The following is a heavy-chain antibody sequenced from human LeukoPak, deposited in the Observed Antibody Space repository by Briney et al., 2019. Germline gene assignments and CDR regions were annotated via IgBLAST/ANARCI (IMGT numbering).Heavy chain of an antibody. D-gene: IGHD2-2*01. CDR2: INYSGST. CDR1: GGSISSSSYF. J-gene: IGHJ5*02. V-gene: IGHV4-39*07. CDR3: ARGVVPAAIWQNWFDP. Sequence: SETLSLTCTVSGGSISSSSYFWGWIRQPPGKGLEWIGSINYSGSTYDNPSLKSRVTTSVDTSNNQFSLKLSSVTAADTAVHYCARGVVPAAIWQNWFDPWGQGTLVIVSS.